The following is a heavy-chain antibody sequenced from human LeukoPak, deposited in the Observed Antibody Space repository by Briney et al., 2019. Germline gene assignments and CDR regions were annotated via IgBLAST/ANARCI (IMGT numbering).Heavy chain of an antibody. D-gene: IGHD2-8*02. CDR2: ISYDGSNK. CDR1: GFTFSSYG. J-gene: IGHJ4*02. V-gene: IGHV3-30*18. CDR3: AKDWSNARFFDY. Sequence: GGSLRLSCAASGFTFSSYGMHWVRQAPGKGLEWVAVISYDGSNKYYADSVKGRFTISRDNSKNTLYLQMNSLRAEDTAVYYCAKDWSNARFFDYWGQGTLVTVSS.